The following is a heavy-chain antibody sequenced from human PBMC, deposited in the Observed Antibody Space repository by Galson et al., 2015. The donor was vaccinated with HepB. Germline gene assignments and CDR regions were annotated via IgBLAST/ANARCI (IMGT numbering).Heavy chain of an antibody. CDR2: IGHDGSNK. CDR3: ARDYRSSGTAAVDY. J-gene: IGHJ4*02. Sequence: LRLSCAASGFTFSSYGMHWVRQAPGTGLEWVAVIGHDGSNKDYVDYVKGRFTISRENSKNTLYLQMNSLGVEDTAVYYCARDYRSSGTAAVDYWGQGTLVIVSS. V-gene: IGHV3-33*01. CDR1: GFTFSSYG. D-gene: IGHD6-6*01.